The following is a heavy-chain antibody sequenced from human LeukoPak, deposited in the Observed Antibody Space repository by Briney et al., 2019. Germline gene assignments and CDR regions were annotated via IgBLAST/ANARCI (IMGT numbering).Heavy chain of an antibody. CDR3: ARSPYSSGWVYYFDY. Sequence: SGGSLRLSCAASGLTFSSYSMNRVRQAPGKGLEWVSYISSSGSTIYYADSVKGRFTVSRDNSKNTLYLQMNSLRAEDTAVYYCARSPYSSGWVYYFDYWGQGTLVTVSS. CDR2: ISSSGSTI. V-gene: IGHV3-48*01. D-gene: IGHD6-19*01. J-gene: IGHJ4*02. CDR1: GLTFSSYS.